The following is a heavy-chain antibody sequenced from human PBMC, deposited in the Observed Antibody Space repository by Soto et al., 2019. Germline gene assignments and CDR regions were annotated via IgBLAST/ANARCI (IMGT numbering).Heavy chain of an antibody. Sequence: QVQLVESGGGVVQPGRSLRLSCAASGLTCSSYAMHWVRQAPGKGLEWVAVISYDGSNKYYADSVKSRFTISRDNSKNTLYLQMNSLRAEDTAVYYCARPGGAYGDQSHYFDYWGQGTLVTVSS. CDR1: GLTCSSYA. V-gene: IGHV3-30-3*01. J-gene: IGHJ4*02. D-gene: IGHD4-17*01. CDR3: ARPGGAYGDQSHYFDY. CDR2: ISYDGSNK.